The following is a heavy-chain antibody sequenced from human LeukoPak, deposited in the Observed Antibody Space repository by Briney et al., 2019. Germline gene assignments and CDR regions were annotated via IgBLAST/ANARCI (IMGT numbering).Heavy chain of an antibody. CDR2: INSGGTVT. CDR3: ARDKIPLGAAHYAFDI. J-gene: IGHJ3*02. Sequence: PGGSLRLSCAASGFTFSDFWMHWVRQAPGKGLVWVSRINSGGTVTNYADSVKGRLTISRDNAKNTLYLQMNSLRAEDTAVYYRARDKIPLGAAHYAFDIWGQGTMVTVSS. V-gene: IGHV3-74*01. D-gene: IGHD3-16*01. CDR1: GFTFSDFW.